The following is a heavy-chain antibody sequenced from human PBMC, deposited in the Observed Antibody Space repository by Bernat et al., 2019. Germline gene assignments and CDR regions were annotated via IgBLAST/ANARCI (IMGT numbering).Heavy chain of an antibody. CDR1: GFTFSSYA. CDR3: ARASPYYDMLTGYYHYYYYYGMDV. J-gene: IGHJ6*02. CDR2: ISSNGGST. Sequence: EVQLVESGGGLVQPGGSLRLSCAASGFTFSSYAMHWVRQAPGKGLEYVSAISSNGGSTYYANSVKGRFTISRDNSKNTLYLQMGSLRAEDMAVYYCARASPYYDMLTGYYHYYYYYGMDVWGQGTTVTVSS. V-gene: IGHV3-64*01. D-gene: IGHD3-9*01.